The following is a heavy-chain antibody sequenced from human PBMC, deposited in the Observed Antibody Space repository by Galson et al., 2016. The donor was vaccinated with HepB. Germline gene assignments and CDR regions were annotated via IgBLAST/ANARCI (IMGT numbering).Heavy chain of an antibody. CDR1: GASVGSTGYY. CDR3: ASDSTYGNF. Sequence: SETLSLTCTVSGASVGSTGYYWSWIRQPPGKGLEWIGYIFYFDNTNYNPSLKSRVTISVDTSKNQFSLKLNSVTAADTAVYYCASDSTYGNFWGQGTPATVSS. D-gene: IGHD3-10*01. CDR2: IFYFDNT. J-gene: IGHJ4*02. V-gene: IGHV4-61*08.